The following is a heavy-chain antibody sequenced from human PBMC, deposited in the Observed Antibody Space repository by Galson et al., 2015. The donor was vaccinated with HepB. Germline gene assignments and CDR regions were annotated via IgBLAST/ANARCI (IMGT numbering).Heavy chain of an antibody. D-gene: IGHD4-17*01. Sequence: SLRLSCAASGFTFSDYYMSWIRQAPGKGLEWLSYISHSTLYTNYADSVKGRITISRDNARNSLYLQLNSLRAEDTAVYYCARVADVDYGDHSHSDYWGQGTLVTVSS. J-gene: IGHJ4*02. CDR3: ARVADVDYGDHSHSDY. V-gene: IGHV3-11*06. CDR1: GFTFSDYY. CDR2: ISHSTLYT.